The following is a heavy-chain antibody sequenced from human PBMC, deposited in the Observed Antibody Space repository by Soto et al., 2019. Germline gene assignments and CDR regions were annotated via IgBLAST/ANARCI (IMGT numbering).Heavy chain of an antibody. V-gene: IGHV3-21*01. Sequence: GALRLSCAASGFTFSLYSMIWVRQAPGKGLEWVASITSSSSYIYYEDSLKGRFTISRDNAKNSLFLQLDSLRAEDTAVYFCVRARSTDSRPDYWGQGTLVTVSS. J-gene: IGHJ4*02. CDR1: GFTFSLYS. D-gene: IGHD3-22*01. CDR3: VRARSTDSRPDY. CDR2: ITSSSSYI.